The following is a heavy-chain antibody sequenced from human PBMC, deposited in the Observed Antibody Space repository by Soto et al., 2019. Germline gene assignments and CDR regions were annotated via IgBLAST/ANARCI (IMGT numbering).Heavy chain of an antibody. CDR2: FDPEDGET. CDR3: ATLSNDFWSGPTNCFDP. J-gene: IGHJ5*02. Sequence: ASVKVSCKVSGYTLTELSIHWVRQAPGKGLEWMGGFDPEDGETIYAQKFQGRVTMTEDTSTDTAYMELSSLRSEDTAVYYCATLSNDFWSGPTNCFDPWGKGTPVTVDS. D-gene: IGHD3-3*01. V-gene: IGHV1-24*01. CDR1: GYTLTELS.